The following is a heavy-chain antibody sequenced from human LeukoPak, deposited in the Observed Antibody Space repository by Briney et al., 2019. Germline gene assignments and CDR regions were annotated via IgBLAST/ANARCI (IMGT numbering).Heavy chain of an antibody. CDR2: IYYSGST. V-gene: IGHV4-59*08. CDR3: ARHKPPLYGSGMFGMDV. J-gene: IGHJ6*02. D-gene: IGHD3-10*01. Sequence: SETLSLTCTVSGGSISSYYWSWIRHPPGKGLEWIGYIYYSGSTNYNPSLKSRVTISVDTSKNQFSLKLSSVTAADTAVYYCARHKPPLYGSGMFGMDVWGQGTTVTVSS. CDR1: GGSISSYY.